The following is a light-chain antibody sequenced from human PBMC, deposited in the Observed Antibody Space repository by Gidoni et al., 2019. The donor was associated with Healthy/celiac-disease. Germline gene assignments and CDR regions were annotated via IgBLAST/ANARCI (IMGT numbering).Light chain of an antibody. CDR1: SSDVGSYNL. J-gene: IGLJ2*01. CDR3: CSYAGSSTL. Sequence: QSALTPPASVSGSPGQSITISCTGTSSDVGSYNLVPWYQQHPGKAPKLMIYEGSKRPSGVSNRFSGSKSGNTASLTISGLQAEDEADYYCCSYAGSSTLFGGGTKLTVL. V-gene: IGLV2-23*01. CDR2: EGS.